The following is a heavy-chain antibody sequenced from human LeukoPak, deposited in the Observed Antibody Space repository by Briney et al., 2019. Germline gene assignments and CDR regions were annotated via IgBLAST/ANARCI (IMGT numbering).Heavy chain of an antibody. Sequence: SETLSLTCTVSGGSISSYYWSWIRQPPGKGLEWIGYIYYSGSTNYNPSLKGRVTISVDTSKNQFSLKLSSVTAADTAVYYCAREAVAGRFDPWGQGTLVTVSS. J-gene: IGHJ5*02. D-gene: IGHD6-19*01. CDR3: AREAVAGRFDP. V-gene: IGHV4-59*01. CDR2: IYYSGST. CDR1: GGSISSYY.